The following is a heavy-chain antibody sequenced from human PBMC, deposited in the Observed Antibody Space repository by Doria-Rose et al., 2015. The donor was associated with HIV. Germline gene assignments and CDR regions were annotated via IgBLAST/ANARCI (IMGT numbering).Heavy chain of an antibody. V-gene: IGHV3-13*01. J-gene: IGHJ6*02. CDR2: IGTAGDT. D-gene: IGHD6-19*01. Sequence: VRQGTGKGLEWVSSIGTAGDTYYPGSVKGRFTISRENDKNSVYLQMNSLRAEDTAVYYCARVAEGFNYGLDVWGQGTAVTVSS. CDR3: ARVAEGFNYGLDV.